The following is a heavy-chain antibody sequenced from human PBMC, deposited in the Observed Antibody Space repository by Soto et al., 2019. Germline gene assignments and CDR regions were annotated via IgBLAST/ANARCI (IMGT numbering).Heavy chain of an antibody. D-gene: IGHD3-22*01. CDR1: GGTFSIYA. J-gene: IGHJ4*02. CDR3: ARVKDSSGYYTFDY. CDR2: IIPIFGTA. V-gene: IGHV1-69*13. Sequence: SVKVSCKASGGTFSIYAISWVLQAPGQGLEWMGGIIPIFGTANYAQKFQGRVTITADESTSTAYMELSSLRSEDTAVYYCARVKDSSGYYTFDYWGQGTLVTVSS.